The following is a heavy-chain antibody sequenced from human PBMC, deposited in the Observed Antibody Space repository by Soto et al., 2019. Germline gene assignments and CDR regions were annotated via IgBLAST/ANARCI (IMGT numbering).Heavy chain of an antibody. V-gene: IGHV4-39*01. CDR1: GGSISSSSYY. CDR2: IYYSGST. Sequence: SETLSLTCTVSGGSISSSSYYWGWIRQPPGKGLEWIGSIYYSGSTYYNPSLKSRVTISVDTSKNQFSLKLSSVTAADTAVYYCALITFGGVIVKFDYWGQGTLVTVSS. J-gene: IGHJ4*02. CDR3: ALITFGGVIVKFDY. D-gene: IGHD3-16*02.